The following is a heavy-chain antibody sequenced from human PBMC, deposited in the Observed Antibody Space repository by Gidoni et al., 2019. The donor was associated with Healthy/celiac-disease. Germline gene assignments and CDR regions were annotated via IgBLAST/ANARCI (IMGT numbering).Heavy chain of an antibody. J-gene: IGHJ4*02. V-gene: IGHV4-59*08. CDR1: GGSISSYY. Sequence: QVQLQESGPGLVKPSETLSLTCTGSGGSISSYYWSWIRQPPGKGLEWIGYIYYSGSTNYNPSLKSRVTISVDTSKNQFSLKLSSVTAADTAVYYCARQGYYDSSGYYPTPFDYWGQGTLVTVSS. CDR2: IYYSGST. D-gene: IGHD3-22*01. CDR3: ARQGYYDSSGYYPTPFDY.